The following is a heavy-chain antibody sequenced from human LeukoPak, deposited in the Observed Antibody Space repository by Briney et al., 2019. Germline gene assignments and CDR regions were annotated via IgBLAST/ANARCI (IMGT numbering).Heavy chain of an antibody. Sequence: ASVKVSCKVSGYTLTELSMHWVRQAPGKGPEWMGGFDPEDGETIYAQKFQGRVTMTEDTSTDTAYMELSSLRSEDTAVYYCATLTGAFNSYDSSGYWSVWGQGTLVTVSS. V-gene: IGHV1-24*01. CDR2: FDPEDGET. D-gene: IGHD3-22*01. CDR3: ATLTGAFNSYDSSGYWSV. J-gene: IGHJ4*02. CDR1: GYTLTELS.